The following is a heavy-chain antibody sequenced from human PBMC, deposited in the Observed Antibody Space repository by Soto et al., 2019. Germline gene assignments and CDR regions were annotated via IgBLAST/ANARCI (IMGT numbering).Heavy chain of an antibody. D-gene: IGHD1-26*01. CDR3: ARVGSYDLGWFDP. CDR2: INAGNGNT. Sequence: QVQLVQSGAEEKKPGASVKVSCKASGYTFTSYAMHWVRQAPGQRLEWMGWINAGNGNTKYSQKFQGRVTITRDTXASTAYMELSSLRSEDTAVYYCARVGSYDLGWFDPWGQGTLVTVSS. V-gene: IGHV1-3*05. CDR1: GYTFTSYA. J-gene: IGHJ5*02.